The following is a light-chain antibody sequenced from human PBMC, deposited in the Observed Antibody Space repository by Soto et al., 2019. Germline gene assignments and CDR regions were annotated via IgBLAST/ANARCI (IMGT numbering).Light chain of an antibody. J-gene: IGKJ1*01. CDR1: PSITRW. V-gene: IGKV1-5*01. CDR2: DAS. CDR3: QQYNSFSLT. Sequence: DIQVTQSPSTLSASVGDRVTITCRASPSITRWLAWYQQKPGKAPKLLIYDASTLEGGVPSRFSGSGSGTQFTLTISSLQPDDFATDYCQQYNSFSLTFGQGTKVEVK.